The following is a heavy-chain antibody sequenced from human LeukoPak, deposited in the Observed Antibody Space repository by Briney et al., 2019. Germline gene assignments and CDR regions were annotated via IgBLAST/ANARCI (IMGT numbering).Heavy chain of an antibody. D-gene: IGHD2-2*01. Sequence: GGSLRLSCAASGFTFSNAWMSWVRQAPGKGLEWVGHIKSKTDGGTTDYAAPAKGRFTISRDDSKNTLYLQMNSLKTEDTAVYYCTTLRSTATDYWGQGTLVTVSS. J-gene: IGHJ4*02. CDR1: GFTFSNAW. CDR2: IKSKTDGGTT. CDR3: TTLRSTATDY. V-gene: IGHV3-15*01.